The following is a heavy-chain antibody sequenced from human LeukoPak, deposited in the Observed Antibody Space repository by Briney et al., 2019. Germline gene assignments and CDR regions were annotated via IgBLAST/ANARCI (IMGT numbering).Heavy chain of an antibody. CDR2: IGSSAGTT. V-gene: IGHV3-23*01. J-gene: IGHJ5*02. CDR1: GFTFSSYA. Sequence: PGGSPRLSCAASGFTFSSYAMAWVRQAPGKGLEWVSTIGSSAGTTLYADSVKGRFTISRDNSKNTLYLQINSLRAEDTAVYYCAKDQGIVVVNTNWFDPWGQGTLVTVSS. CDR3: AKDQGIVVVNTNWFDP. D-gene: IGHD3-22*01.